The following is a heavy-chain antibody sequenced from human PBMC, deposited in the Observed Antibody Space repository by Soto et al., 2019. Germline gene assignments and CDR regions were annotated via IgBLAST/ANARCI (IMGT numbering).Heavy chain of an antibody. V-gene: IGHV3-30-3*01. CDR3: ARHGLYSSSWYPYYYYGMDV. CDR2: ISYDGSNK. J-gene: IGHJ6*02. D-gene: IGHD6-13*01. CDR1: GFTFSSYA. Sequence: GGSLRLSCAASGFTFSSYAMHWVRQAPGKGLEWVAVISYDGSNKYYADSVKGRFTISRDNSKNTLYLQMNSLRAEDTAVYYCARHGLYSSSWYPYYYYGMDVWGQGTTVTVSS.